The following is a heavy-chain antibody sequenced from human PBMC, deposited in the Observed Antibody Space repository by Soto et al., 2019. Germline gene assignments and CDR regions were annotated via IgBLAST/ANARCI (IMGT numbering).Heavy chain of an antibody. CDR2: IYYSGST. J-gene: IGHJ4*02. Sequence: PSETLSLTCTVSGGSISSGDYYWSWIRQPPGKGLEWIGYIYYSGSTYYNPSLKSRVTISVDTSKNQFSLKLSSVTAADTAVYYCARVHTAPYDSSGYYYFDYWGQGTLVTVSS. D-gene: IGHD3-22*01. CDR1: GGSISSGDYY. V-gene: IGHV4-30-4*01. CDR3: ARVHTAPYDSSGYYYFDY.